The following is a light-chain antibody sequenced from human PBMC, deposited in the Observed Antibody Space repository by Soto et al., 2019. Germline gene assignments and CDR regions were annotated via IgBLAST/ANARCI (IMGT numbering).Light chain of an antibody. CDR3: SSYGGRNNMV. Sequence: QSALTQPPSASGSPGQSVTISCTGTGSDIGNYNYVSWYQHHPGKAPKLIIYEVTERPSGVPDRFSGSKSGNTASLTVSGLQAEDEADYYCSSYGGRNNMVFGTGTXVTV. CDR1: GSDIGNYNY. J-gene: IGLJ1*01. CDR2: EVT. V-gene: IGLV2-8*01.